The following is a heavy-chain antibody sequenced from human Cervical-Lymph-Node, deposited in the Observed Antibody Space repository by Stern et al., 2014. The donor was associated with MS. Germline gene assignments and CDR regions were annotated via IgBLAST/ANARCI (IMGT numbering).Heavy chain of an antibody. CDR1: GYSFTNYW. D-gene: IGHD1-26*01. CDR3: ARGAPPEN. CDR2: IYPSDSDT. J-gene: IGHJ4*02. V-gene: IGHV5-51*03. Sequence: VQLVQSGAEVKKPGESLKISCKTAGYSFTNYWIGWVRQMPGKGLEWMGIIYPSDSDTSYSTSFQGQVIISADKSIGTAYLQWRSLKASDSGIYYCARGAPPENWGQGTLVTVSS.